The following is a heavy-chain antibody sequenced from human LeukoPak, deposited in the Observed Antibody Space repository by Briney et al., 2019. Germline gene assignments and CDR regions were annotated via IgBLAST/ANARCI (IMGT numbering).Heavy chain of an antibody. Sequence: SETLSLTCTVSGGSISSYYWSWIRQPPGKGREWIGYIYYSGSTNYNPSLKSRVTISVDTSKNQFSLKLSSVTAADTAVYYCARAGTPNWFDPWGQGTLVTVSS. CDR2: IYYSGST. CDR3: ARAGTPNWFDP. D-gene: IGHD6-13*01. J-gene: IGHJ5*02. V-gene: IGHV4-59*01. CDR1: GGSISSYY.